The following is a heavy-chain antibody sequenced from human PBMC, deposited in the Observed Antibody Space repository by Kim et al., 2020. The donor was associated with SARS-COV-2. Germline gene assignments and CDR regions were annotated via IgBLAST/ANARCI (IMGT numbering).Heavy chain of an antibody. CDR1: GFTFSSYA. V-gene: IGHV3-64*01. J-gene: IGHJ4*02. Sequence: GGSLRLSCAASGFTFSSYAMHWVRQAPGKGLEYVSAISSNGGSTYYANSVKGRFTISRDNSKNTLYLQMGSLRAEDMAVYYCARDSAITIFGVVIMNYYYYFDYWGQGTTVTVSS. CDR2: ISSNGGST. D-gene: IGHD3-3*01. CDR3: ARDSAITIFGVVIMNYYYYFDY.